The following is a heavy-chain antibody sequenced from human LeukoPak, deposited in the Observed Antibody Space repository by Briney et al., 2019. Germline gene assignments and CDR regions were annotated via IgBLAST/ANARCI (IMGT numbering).Heavy chain of an antibody. D-gene: IGHD6-6*01. CDR3: ASDARAYSSSSVLDY. CDR1: GFTFSSYG. V-gene: IGHV3-30*03. J-gene: IGHJ4*02. Sequence: GGSLRLSCAASGFTFSSYGMHWVRQAPGKGLEWVAVISYDGSNKYYADSVKGRFTISRDNSKNTLYLQMNSLRAEDTAVYYCASDARAYSSSSVLDYWGQGTLVTVSS. CDR2: ISYDGSNK.